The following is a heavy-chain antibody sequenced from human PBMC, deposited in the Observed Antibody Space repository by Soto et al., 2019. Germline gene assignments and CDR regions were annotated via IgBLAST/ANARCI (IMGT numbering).Heavy chain of an antibody. Sequence: ASVKVSCMASGYKFTSYYMHWVRQAPGQGLEWMGIINPSGGSTSYAQKYQGRVTMTRDTSTSTVYMELSSLRSEDTAVYYCARERIAAAEYYYGMDVWGQGTTVTVSS. CDR2: INPSGGST. J-gene: IGHJ6*02. CDR3: ARERIAAAEYYYGMDV. V-gene: IGHV1-46*01. CDR1: GYKFTSYY. D-gene: IGHD6-13*01.